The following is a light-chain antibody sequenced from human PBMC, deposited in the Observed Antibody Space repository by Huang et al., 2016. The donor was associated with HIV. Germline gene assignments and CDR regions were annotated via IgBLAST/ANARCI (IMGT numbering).Light chain of an antibody. CDR3: QQYNNWPPGT. V-gene: IGKV3-15*01. CDR1: QSVSSN. J-gene: IGKJ1*01. Sequence: EIVMTQSPATLSVSPGERATLPCRASQSVSSNLAWYQQKPGQAPRPLIYGASTRATGIPARFSGSGSGTEFTLTISSLQSEDFAVYYCQQYNNWPPGTFGQGTKVEIK. CDR2: GAS.